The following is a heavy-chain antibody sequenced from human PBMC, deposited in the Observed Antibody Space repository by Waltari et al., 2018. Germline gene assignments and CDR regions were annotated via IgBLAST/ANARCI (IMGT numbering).Heavy chain of an antibody. CDR2: INNSGST. D-gene: IGHD3-22*01. CDR3: ARGTNYYDSSLDY. J-gene: IGHJ4*02. Sequence: QVQLHQWGAGLLKPSEPLSLTCAFQGGSFSGYSLCWIRQPPGKGLEWIGEINNSGSTNYNPSLKSRVTISVDTSKNQFSLKLSSVTAADTAVYYCARGTNYYDSSLDYWGQGTLVTVSS. CDR1: GGSFSGYS. V-gene: IGHV4-34*01.